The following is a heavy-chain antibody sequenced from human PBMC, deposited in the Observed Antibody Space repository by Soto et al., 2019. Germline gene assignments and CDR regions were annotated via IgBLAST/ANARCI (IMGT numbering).Heavy chain of an antibody. CDR1: GGSISSGGYY. D-gene: IGHD3-22*01. V-gene: IGHV4-31*03. J-gene: IGHJ6*02. CDR3: ARDQRIVGRNYYYYGMDV. Sequence: SETLSLTCTVSGGSISSGGYYWSWIRQHPGKGLEWIGYIYYSGSTYYNPSLKSRVTISVDTSKNQFSLKLSSVTAADTAVYYCARDQRIVGRNYYYYGMDVWGQGTTATVSS. CDR2: IYYSGST.